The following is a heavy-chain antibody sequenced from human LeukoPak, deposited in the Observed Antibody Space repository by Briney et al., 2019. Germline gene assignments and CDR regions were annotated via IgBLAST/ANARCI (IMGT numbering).Heavy chain of an antibody. V-gene: IGHV3-23*01. CDR3: AKDFIVVVPAATFDY. D-gene: IGHD2-2*01. CDR2: ISGSGGST. J-gene: IGHJ4*02. Sequence: GGSLRLPCAASGFTFSSYAMSWVRQAPGKGLEWVSAISGSGGSTYYADSVKGRFTISRDNSKNTLYLQMNSLRAEDTAVYYCAKDFIVVVPAATFDYWGQGTLVTVSS. CDR1: GFTFSSYA.